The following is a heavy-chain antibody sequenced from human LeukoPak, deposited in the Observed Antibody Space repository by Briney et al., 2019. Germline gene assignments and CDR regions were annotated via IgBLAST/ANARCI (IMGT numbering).Heavy chain of an antibody. CDR2: INTKSKAI. CDR1: GFTFSSYT. V-gene: IGHV3-48*01. J-gene: IGHJ4*02. CDR3: VRDQDWAFDY. Sequence: LSGGSLRLSCAASGFTFSSYTMNWIRQAPGKGLEWISFINTKSKAIYYADSVKGRFTISRDNARNLLHLQMNSLRAEDTALYFCVRDQDWAFDYWGQGTLVTVSS. D-gene: IGHD3-9*01.